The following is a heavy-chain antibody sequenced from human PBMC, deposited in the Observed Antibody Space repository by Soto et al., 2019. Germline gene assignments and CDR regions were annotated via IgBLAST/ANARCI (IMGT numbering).Heavy chain of an antibody. CDR1: GGSISSYY. J-gene: IGHJ5*02. Sequence: SETLYLTCTVSGGSISSYYWSWIRQPPGKGLEWIGYIYYSGSTNYNPSLKSRVTISVDTSKNQFSLKLSSVTAADTAVYYCARAGYSGYDFIDTWFDPWGQGTLVTVSS. CDR2: IYYSGST. CDR3: ARAGYSGYDFIDTWFDP. D-gene: IGHD5-12*01. V-gene: IGHV4-59*01.